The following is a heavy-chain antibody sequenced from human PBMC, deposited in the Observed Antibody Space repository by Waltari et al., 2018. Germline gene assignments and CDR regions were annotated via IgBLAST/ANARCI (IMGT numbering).Heavy chain of an antibody. Sequence: QVQLQQWGAGLLKPSETLSLTCAVYGGSFSGYYWSWIRQPPGKGLEWIGEINHSGSTNYNPSRKSRVTISVDTSKNQFSLKLSSVTAADTAVYYCARSTTVTTGGLPGHMDVWGQGTTVTVSS. CDR3: ARSTTVTTGGLPGHMDV. CDR1: GGSFSGYY. V-gene: IGHV4-34*01. CDR2: INHSGST. D-gene: IGHD4-17*01. J-gene: IGHJ6*02.